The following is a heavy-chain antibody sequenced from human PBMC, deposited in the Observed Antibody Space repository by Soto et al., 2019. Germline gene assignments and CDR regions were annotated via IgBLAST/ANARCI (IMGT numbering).Heavy chain of an antibody. Sequence: SETLSLTCTVSGGSISSYYWSWIRQPPGKGLEWIGYIYYSGSTNYNPSLKSRVTTSVDTSKNQFSLKLSSVTAADTAVYYCARGMLDYCGGDCYSIDYWGQGTLVTVSS. J-gene: IGHJ4*02. CDR1: GGSISSYY. D-gene: IGHD2-21*02. CDR3: ARGMLDYCGGDCYSIDY. V-gene: IGHV4-59*01. CDR2: IYYSGST.